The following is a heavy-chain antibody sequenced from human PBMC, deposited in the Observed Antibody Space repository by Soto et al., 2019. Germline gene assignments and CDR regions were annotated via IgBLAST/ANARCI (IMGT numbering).Heavy chain of an antibody. CDR3: ARDGWLRFSYYYYGMDV. J-gene: IGHJ6*02. CDR2: IWYDGSNK. Sequence: QVQLVESGGGVVQPGRSLRLSCAASGFTFSSYGMHWVRQAPGKGLEWVAVIWYDGSNKYYADSVKGRFTISRDNSKNTLYLQMNSLRAEDTAVYYCARDGWLRFSYYYYGMDVWGQGTTVTVSS. D-gene: IGHD5-12*01. CDR1: GFTFSSYG. V-gene: IGHV3-33*01.